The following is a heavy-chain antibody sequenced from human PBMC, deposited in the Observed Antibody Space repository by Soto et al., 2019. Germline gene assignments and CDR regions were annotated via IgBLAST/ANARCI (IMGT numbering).Heavy chain of an antibody. Sequence: QVQLVQSGAEVKKPGSSVKVSCKASGGTFSSYAISWVRQAPGQGLEWMGGIIPIFGTANYAQKFQGRVTITADESTSTADMELSSLRSDDTAVYYCARDSVVGATARWAQGHWGQGTLVTVSS. CDR3: ARDSVVGATARWAQGH. J-gene: IGHJ4*02. V-gene: IGHV1-69*01. CDR2: IIPIFGTA. CDR1: GGTFSSYA. D-gene: IGHD1-26*01.